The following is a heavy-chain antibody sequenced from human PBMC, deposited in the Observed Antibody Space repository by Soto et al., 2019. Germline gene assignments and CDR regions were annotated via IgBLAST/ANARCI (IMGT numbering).Heavy chain of an antibody. CDR1: GFAFSNYN. J-gene: IGHJ4*02. Sequence: EVQLVESGGGLVKPGGSLRLSCAASGFAFSNYNMNWVRQAPGKGLEWVSSISSSSSYIYYADSVKGRFTISRDNAKNSLSLQMNSLRAEDTAVYYCTRVYYYDNSGYLIWGQGTLVTVSS. V-gene: IGHV3-21*01. CDR2: ISSSSSYI. D-gene: IGHD3-22*01. CDR3: TRVYYYDNSGYLI.